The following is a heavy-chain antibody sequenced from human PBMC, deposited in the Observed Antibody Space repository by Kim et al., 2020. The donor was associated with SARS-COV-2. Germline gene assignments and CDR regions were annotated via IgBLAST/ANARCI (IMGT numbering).Heavy chain of an antibody. CDR1: GISFSSWS. J-gene: IGHJ4*01. CDR3: ARLTEDGTGGGRYYFDY. V-gene: IGHV3-21*01. CDR2: IGSDTTYI. D-gene: IGHD3-10*01. Sequence: GGSLRLSCAASGISFSSWSVNWVRQAPGKGLEWVTSIGSDTTYIYYADSVKGRFTISRDNAKNSLYLQMNSLRAEDTAVYYCARLTEDGTGGGRYYFDY.